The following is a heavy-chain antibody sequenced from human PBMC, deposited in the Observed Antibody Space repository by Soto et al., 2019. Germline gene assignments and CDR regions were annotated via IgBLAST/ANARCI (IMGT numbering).Heavy chain of an antibody. Sequence: QVQLVQSGAEVKKTGASVKISCKASGYTLTSYSMYWVRQAPGQTLEWMGWINTGNGNTRYSQKFQGRVTFTRDTPANTAYMELSSLRSEDTAVYYCARDLYHGDYWGQGTLVTVSS. CDR1: GYTLTSYS. CDR3: ARDLYHGDY. V-gene: IGHV1-3*04. J-gene: IGHJ4*02. CDR2: INTGNGNT. D-gene: IGHD3-16*02.